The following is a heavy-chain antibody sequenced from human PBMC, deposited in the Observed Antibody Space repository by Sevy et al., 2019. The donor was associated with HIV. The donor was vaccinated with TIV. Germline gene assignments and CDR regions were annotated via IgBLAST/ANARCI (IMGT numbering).Heavy chain of an antibody. V-gene: IGHV3-7*03. CDR2: IKPDGSES. D-gene: IGHD3-16*01. J-gene: IGHJ4*01. CDR1: GFTFNNFW. Sequence: GGSLRLSCVASGFTFNNFWMAWVRQAPGKGLGWFAKIKPDGSESNHVGSVKGRYSISRDNAKNSLYLQMNSLAAEDTAVYYCGRDVGGGYFDYWGQGTLVTVSS. CDR3: GRDVGGGYFDY.